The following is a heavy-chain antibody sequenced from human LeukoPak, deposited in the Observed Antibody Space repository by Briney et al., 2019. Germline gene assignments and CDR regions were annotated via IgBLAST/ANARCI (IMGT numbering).Heavy chain of an antibody. V-gene: IGHV3-23*01. Sequence: GGSLRLSCAASGFTFSSYAMSWVRQAPGKGLEWVSAISGSGGSTYYADSVKGRFTISRDSSKNTLYLQMNSLRAEDTAVYYCAKVDTVTTEFDYWGQGTLVTVSS. CDR3: AKVDTVTTEFDY. J-gene: IGHJ4*02. CDR1: GFTFSSYA. D-gene: IGHD4-11*01. CDR2: ISGSGGST.